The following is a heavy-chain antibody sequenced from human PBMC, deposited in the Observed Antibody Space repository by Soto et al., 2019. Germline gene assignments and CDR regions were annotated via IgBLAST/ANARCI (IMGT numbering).Heavy chain of an antibody. CDR3: ARQGFGALPGLVDV. Sequence: QVPLQESGPGLVKPSETLSLSCTVSGGSISNYYWSWFRQTPGKGLEWIGYVHDSWGSNYNPSLKSRVAISLDPSKSQFSLKLTSVTATDTAVYYCARQGFGALPGLVDVWGQGTTVTVSS. CDR1: GGSISNYY. D-gene: IGHD3-10*01. J-gene: IGHJ6*02. V-gene: IGHV4-59*08. CDR2: VHDSWGS.